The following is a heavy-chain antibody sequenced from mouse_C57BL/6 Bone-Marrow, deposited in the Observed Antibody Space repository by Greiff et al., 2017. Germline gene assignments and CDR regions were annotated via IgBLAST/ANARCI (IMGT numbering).Heavy chain of an antibody. CDR3: ARSRTCFYYCDY. Sequence: QVPLQQSGAELVKPGASVKMSCKASGYTFTTYPIEWMKQNHGKSLEWIGNFHPYNDDTNYNEKFKGKATLTVDKSSNTVYLELSRLTSDDSAVYDGARSRTCFYYCDYWGQGTTLTVSS. CDR2: FHPYNDDT. CDR1: GYTFTTYP. D-gene: IGHD1-1*01. V-gene: IGHV1-47*01. J-gene: IGHJ2*01.